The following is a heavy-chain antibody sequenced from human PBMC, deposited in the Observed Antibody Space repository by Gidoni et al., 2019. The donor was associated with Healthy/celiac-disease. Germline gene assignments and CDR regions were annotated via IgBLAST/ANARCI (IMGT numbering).Heavy chain of an antibody. D-gene: IGHD2-15*01. J-gene: IGHJ4*02. CDR2: IYPGDADT. CDR3: ARSCSGGSCVGGIDY. Sequence: EVQLVQSGAEVKKPGESLKISCKVSGYSFTSYWIGWVRQMPGKGLEWMGIIYPGDADTRYSPSFQGQVTISADKSSSTAYLQWSSLKASDTAMYYCARSCSGGSCVGGIDYWGQGTLVTVSS. CDR1: GYSFTSYW. V-gene: IGHV5-51*01.